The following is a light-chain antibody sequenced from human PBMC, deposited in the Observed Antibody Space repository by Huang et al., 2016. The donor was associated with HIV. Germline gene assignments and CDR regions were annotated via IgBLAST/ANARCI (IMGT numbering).Light chain of an antibody. CDR1: QSVGVY. V-gene: IGKV3-11*01. Sequence: EIVLTQSPATLSLSPGDRATLSCRASQSVGVYLAWYQQKPGQAPRLRIFEASNRATGIPDRCSGSGSGTDFTLTIDSLQPDDFAIYYCQQRTKWPPVLTFGGGTRVEIK. CDR3: QQRTKWPPVLT. CDR2: EAS. J-gene: IGKJ4*01.